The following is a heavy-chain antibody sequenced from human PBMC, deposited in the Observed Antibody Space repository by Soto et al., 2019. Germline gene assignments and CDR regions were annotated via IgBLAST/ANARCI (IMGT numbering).Heavy chain of an antibody. V-gene: IGHV4-34*01. CDR2: ITHGGST. CDR1: GGSFNGYY. Sequence: PSETLSLTCAVYGGSFNGYYWSWIRQPPGKGLEWIGEITHGGSTNYNPSLKSRVTISVDTSKNQFSLKLSSVTAADTAVYYCARGPVGGGNSPPYYYYGMDVWGQGTTVTVSS. D-gene: IGHD2-21*02. CDR3: ARGPVGGGNSPPYYYYGMDV. J-gene: IGHJ6*02.